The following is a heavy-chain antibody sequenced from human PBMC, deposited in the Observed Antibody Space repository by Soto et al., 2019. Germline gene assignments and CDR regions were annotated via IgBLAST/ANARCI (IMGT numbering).Heavy chain of an antibody. Sequence: SETLSLTCTVSGGSISSGGYYWSWIRQHPGKGLEWIGYIYYGGSTYYNPSLKSRVTISVDTSKNQFSLKLSSVTAADTAVYYCARSQYYDFWSGYYSAYYYGMDVWGQGTTVTVSS. V-gene: IGHV4-31*03. J-gene: IGHJ6*02. D-gene: IGHD3-3*01. CDR2: IYYGGST. CDR1: GGSISSGGYY. CDR3: ARSQYYDFWSGYYSAYYYGMDV.